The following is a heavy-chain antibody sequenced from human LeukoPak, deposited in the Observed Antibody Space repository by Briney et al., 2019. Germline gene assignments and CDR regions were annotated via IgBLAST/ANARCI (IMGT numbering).Heavy chain of an antibody. Sequence: SETLSLTCTVSGSSIGSPHCWGWIRQPPGKDLEWIGFMCHSGTTNYNPSLESRVSISIDTSRNQFSLRLNSVTAADTAVYYCARGLLTMDRISGYWGQGSLVTVSS. J-gene: IGHJ4*02. CDR2: MCHSGTT. CDR1: GSSIGSPHC. D-gene: IGHD3-10*01. V-gene: IGHV4-38-2*02. CDR3: ARGLLTMDRISGY.